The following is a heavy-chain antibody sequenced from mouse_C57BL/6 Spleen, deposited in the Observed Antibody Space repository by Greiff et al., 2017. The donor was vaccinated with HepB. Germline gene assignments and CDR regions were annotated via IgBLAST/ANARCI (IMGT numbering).Heavy chain of an antibody. V-gene: IGHV10-1*01. CDR3: VRNLLWYTY. J-gene: IGHJ3*01. D-gene: IGHD2-1*01. CDR2: IRSKSNNYAT. CDR1: GFSFNTYA. Sequence: EVKLMESGGGLVQPKGSLKLSCAASGFSFNTYAMNWVRQAPGKGLEWVARIRSKSNNYATYYADSVKDRFTISRDDSESMLYLQMNNLKTEDTAMYYCVRNLLWYTYWGQGTLVTVSA.